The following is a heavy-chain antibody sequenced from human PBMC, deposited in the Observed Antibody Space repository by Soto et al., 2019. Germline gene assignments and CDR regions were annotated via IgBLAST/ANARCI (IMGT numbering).Heavy chain of an antibody. D-gene: IGHD3-22*01. CDR2: ISYDGSNK. V-gene: IGHV3-30-3*01. J-gene: IGHJ6*02. CDR1: GFTFSSYA. CDR3: ARDWYYYDSSGYYPADYYYYTDV. Sequence: GGSLRLSCAASGFTFSSYAMHWVRQAPGKGLEWVAVISYDGSNKYYADSVKGRFTISRDNSKNTLYLQMNSLRAEDTAVYYCARDWYYYDSSGYYPADYYYYTDVWGHGTTVTVS.